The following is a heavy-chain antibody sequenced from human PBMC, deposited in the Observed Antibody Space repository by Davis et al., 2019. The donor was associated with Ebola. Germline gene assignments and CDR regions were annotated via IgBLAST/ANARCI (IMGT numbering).Heavy chain of an antibody. CDR3: ARVKYQLLLVTWP. D-gene: IGHD2-2*01. CDR2: INHSGST. V-gene: IGHV4-34*01. Sequence: GSLRLSCAVYAGSFSGYYWSWIRQPPGKGLQWIGEINHSGSTNYNPSLKSRVTISVDTSKNQFSLKLSSVTAADTAVYYCARVKYQLLLVTWPWGQGTLVTVSS. CDR1: AGSFSGYY. J-gene: IGHJ5*02.